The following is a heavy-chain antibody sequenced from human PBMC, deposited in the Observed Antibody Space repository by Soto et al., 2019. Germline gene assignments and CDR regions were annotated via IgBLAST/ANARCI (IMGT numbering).Heavy chain of an antibody. CDR2: IYSNGST. J-gene: IGHJ5*02. V-gene: IGHV4-4*07. CDR3: AREGVAATGTWWFDP. Sequence: PSETLSLTCTVSGGSMSSYCWNWVRQPAGKGLEWIGRIYSNGSTNYNPSLKSRVTLSVDTSKNHFSLILSSVTAADTAAYYCAREGVAATGTWWFDPWGQGTLVTVSS. D-gene: IGHD6-13*01. CDR1: GGSMSSYC.